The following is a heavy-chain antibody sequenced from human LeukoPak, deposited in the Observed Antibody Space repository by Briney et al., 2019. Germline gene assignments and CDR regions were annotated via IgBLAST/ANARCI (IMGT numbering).Heavy chain of an antibody. CDR1: GGSISSRSYY. Sequence: SETLSLTCTVSGGSISSRSYYWGWIRQPPGKGLEWIGSIYYKGNTYLNPSLKSRVTISEDTSRNQFSLKLRSVTAADTAVYYCARDRRQWLRGPFDPWGQGTLVTVSS. CDR2: IYYKGNT. J-gene: IGHJ5*02. CDR3: ARDRRQWLRGPFDP. D-gene: IGHD6-19*01. V-gene: IGHV4-39*07.